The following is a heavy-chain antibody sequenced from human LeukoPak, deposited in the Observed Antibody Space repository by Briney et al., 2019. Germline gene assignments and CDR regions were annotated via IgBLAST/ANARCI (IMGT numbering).Heavy chain of an antibody. J-gene: IGHJ5*02. Sequence: ASVKVSCKASGYTFTSYGISWVRQAPGQGLEWMGWISAYNGNTNYAQKLQGRVTMTTDTSTSTAYMELRSLRSDDTAVYYCARDKYSGYDLRTLEGWFDPWGQGTLVTVSS. V-gene: IGHV1-18*01. D-gene: IGHD5-12*01. CDR1: GYTFTSYG. CDR2: ISAYNGNT. CDR3: ARDKYSGYDLRTLEGWFDP.